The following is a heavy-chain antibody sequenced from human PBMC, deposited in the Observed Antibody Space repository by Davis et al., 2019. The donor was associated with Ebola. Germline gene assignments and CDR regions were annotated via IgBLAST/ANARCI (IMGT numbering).Heavy chain of an antibody. J-gene: IGHJ4*02. CDR3: ARDWLEPYYFEY. Sequence: ASVKVSCKASGYTFSGYYIHWVRQVPGQGLEWMGWINPNGGYTIYAQKFQDRVTMTWDTSISTAYMELSGLRSDDTAVYYCARDWLEPYYFEYWGQGTLVTVSS. CDR2: INPNGGYT. D-gene: IGHD1-1*01. V-gene: IGHV1-2*02. CDR1: GYTFSGYY.